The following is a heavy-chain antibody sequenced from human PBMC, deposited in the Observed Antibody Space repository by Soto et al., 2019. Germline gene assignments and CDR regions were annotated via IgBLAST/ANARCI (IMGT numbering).Heavy chain of an antibody. V-gene: IGHV1-46*03. CDR2: INPTTTTT. J-gene: IGHJ3*02. CDR3: ARDLYSTSWYVRAFDM. CDR1: EYTFSTYS. Sequence: QVHLVQSGAEVKKPGTSVKVSCKASEYTFSTYSLHWVRQAPGQGLDWMGVINPTTTTTTDAQKFQGRVTMTRDTSTITVFLELSSLISEDTAVYYCARDLYSTSWYVRAFDMWGQGTMVTVSS. D-gene: IGHD6-13*01.